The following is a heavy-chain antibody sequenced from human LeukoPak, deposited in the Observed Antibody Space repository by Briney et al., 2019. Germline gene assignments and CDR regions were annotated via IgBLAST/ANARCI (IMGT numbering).Heavy chain of an antibody. J-gene: IGHJ3*02. V-gene: IGHV4-4*02. CDR3: ARSPDVPAAMLDAFDI. Sequence: PGGSLRLSCAASGFTFSSYEMNWVRQPPGKGLEWIGEIYHSGSTNYNPSLKSRVTISVDKSKNQFSLKLSSVTAADTAAYYCARSPDVPAAMLDAFDIWGQGTMVTVSS. CDR2: IYHSGST. CDR1: GFTFSSYEM. D-gene: IGHD2-2*01.